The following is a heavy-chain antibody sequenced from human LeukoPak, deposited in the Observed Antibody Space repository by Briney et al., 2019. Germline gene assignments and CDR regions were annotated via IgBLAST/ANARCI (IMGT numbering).Heavy chain of an antibody. D-gene: IGHD6-19*01. V-gene: IGHV1-24*01. Sequence: ASVKVSCKVSGYTLTELSMHWVRQAPGKGLEWMGGFDPEDGETIYAQKFQGRVTMTEDTSTDTAYMELGSLRSEDTAVYYCATGNIAVAGDFDYWGQGALVTVSS. CDR2: FDPEDGET. CDR1: GYTLTELS. CDR3: ATGNIAVAGDFDY. J-gene: IGHJ4*02.